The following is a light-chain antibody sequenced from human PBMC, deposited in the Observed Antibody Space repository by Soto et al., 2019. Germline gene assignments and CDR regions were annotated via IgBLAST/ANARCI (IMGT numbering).Light chain of an antibody. J-gene: IGKJ4*01. V-gene: IGKV3-15*01. CDR1: QGVSSN. CDR3: QQYNDWHLS. Sequence: EIVMTQSPATLSVSPGERATLSCRASQGVSSNLAWYQQKPGQVPRLLIYGISTRATGIPARFSGGGSGTEFTLSISSLQSEDFAVYYCQQYNDWHLSFGCGTKGEIK. CDR2: GIS.